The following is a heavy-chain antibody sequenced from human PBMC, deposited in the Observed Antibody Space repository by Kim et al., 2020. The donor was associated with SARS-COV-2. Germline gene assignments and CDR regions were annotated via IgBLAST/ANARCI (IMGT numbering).Heavy chain of an antibody. CDR1: GFTFSDYY. Sequence: GGSLRLSCAASGFTFSDYYMSWIRQAPGKGLEWVSYISSSSSYTNYADSVKGRFTISRDNAKNSLYLQMNSLRAEDTAVYYCATLRRSYEDLKRWYYFDYWGQGTLVTVSS. J-gene: IGHJ4*02. CDR3: ATLRRSYEDLKRWYYFDY. D-gene: IGHD1-26*01. V-gene: IGHV3-11*03. CDR2: ISSSSSYT.